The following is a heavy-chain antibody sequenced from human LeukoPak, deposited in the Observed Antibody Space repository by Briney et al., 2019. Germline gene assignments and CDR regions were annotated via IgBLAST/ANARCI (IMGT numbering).Heavy chain of an antibody. V-gene: IGHV3-21*01. Sequence: PGGSLRLSCAASGFTFSSYAMNWVRQAPGKGLEWVSSISGSSSYIYYADSVKGRFTISRDNAKNSLYLQMNSLRAEDTAVYYCARNRGGNEDHRAFDIWGQGTMVTVSS. CDR2: ISGSSSYI. CDR3: ARNRGGNEDHRAFDI. D-gene: IGHD4-23*01. J-gene: IGHJ3*02. CDR1: GFTFSSYA.